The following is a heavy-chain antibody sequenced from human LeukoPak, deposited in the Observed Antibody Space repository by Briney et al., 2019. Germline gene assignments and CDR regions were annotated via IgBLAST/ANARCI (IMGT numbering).Heavy chain of an antibody. V-gene: IGHV3-74*03. CDR3: ARDNAYMLDY. CDR1: GFTFSTYA. Sequence: GGSLRLSCAASGFTFSTYAMNWARQTPGKGLVWVAHINTDGRTTTYADSVKGRFTVSRDNAKNTLYLEMNRLRAEDTAVYYCARDNAYMLDYWGQGTQVTVSS. J-gene: IGHJ4*02. CDR2: INTDGRTT. D-gene: IGHD5-24*01.